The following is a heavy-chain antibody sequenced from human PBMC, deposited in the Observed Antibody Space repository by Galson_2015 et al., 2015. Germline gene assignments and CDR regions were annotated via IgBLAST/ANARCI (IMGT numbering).Heavy chain of an antibody. CDR2: IRSKTEGGTT. CDR3: TTAGTGYRSGLI. D-gene: IGHD6-19*01. Sequence: SLRLSCAASGFTFTNAWMSWVRQAPGKGLEWVGRIRSKTEGGTTDYAAPVKGRFTISRDDSKNTLYLQMNSLKTEDTAVYFCTTAGTGYRSGLIWGQETMVAVSS. V-gene: IGHV3-15*01. CDR1: GFTFTNAW. J-gene: IGHJ3*02.